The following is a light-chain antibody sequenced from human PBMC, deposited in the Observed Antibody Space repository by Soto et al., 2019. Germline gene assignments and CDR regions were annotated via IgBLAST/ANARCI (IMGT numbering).Light chain of an antibody. CDR3: ETWDSNTWV. Sequence: QLVLTQSSSASASLGSSVKLTCTLSSGHSSYIIAWHQQQPGKAPRYLMKLEGSGSYNKGSGVPDRFSGSSSGADRYLTISNLQFEDEADYYCETWDSNTWVFGGGTKLTV. CDR1: SGHSSYI. CDR2: LEGSGSY. V-gene: IGLV4-60*02. J-gene: IGLJ3*02.